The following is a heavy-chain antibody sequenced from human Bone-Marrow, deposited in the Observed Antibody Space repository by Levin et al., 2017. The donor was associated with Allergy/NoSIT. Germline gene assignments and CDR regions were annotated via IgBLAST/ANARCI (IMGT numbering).Heavy chain of an antibody. V-gene: IGHV5-51*01. CDR3: ARQQEQMDAFDV. CDR2: IYPADSDT. J-gene: IGHJ3*01. Sequence: GGSLRLSCKDSGYSFTSFWIGWVRQMPGKGLEWMGIIYPADSDTKYSPSFQGHVTISADKSVNTAYLQWSSLRASDTAIYYYARQQEQMDAFDVWGQGTLVTVSS. CDR1: GYSFTSFW. D-gene: IGHD1-26*01.